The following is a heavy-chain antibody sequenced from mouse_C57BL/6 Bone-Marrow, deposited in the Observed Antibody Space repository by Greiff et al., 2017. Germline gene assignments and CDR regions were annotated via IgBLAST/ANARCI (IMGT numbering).Heavy chain of an antibody. CDR3: SREGKVYYFDD. Sequence: VQLQQSGAELARPGASVKLSCKASGYTFTNYGISWVKQRTGQGLEWIGEIYPRSGNTYYNEKFKGKATLTADKSSSTAYMALRSLTSEDSAVYFWSREGKVYYFDDWGQGTTLTVSS. V-gene: IGHV1-81*01. D-gene: IGHD2-1*01. J-gene: IGHJ2*01. CDR2: IYPRSGNT. CDR1: GYTFTNYG.